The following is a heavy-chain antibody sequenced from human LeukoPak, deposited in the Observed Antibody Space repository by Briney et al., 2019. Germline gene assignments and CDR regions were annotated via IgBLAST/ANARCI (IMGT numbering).Heavy chain of an antibody. CDR3: ASHDYGDYEGGPPLDY. CDR1: GYTLTAYY. J-gene: IGHJ4*02. Sequence: ASVKVSCKASGYTLTAYYIHWLRQAPGQRLEWMVWINPNSGNTNYAKKLQGRVTMTTDPSTSTAYMELRSLRSDDTAVYYCASHDYGDYEGGPPLDYWGQGTLVTVSS. CDR2: INPNSGNT. V-gene: IGHV1-18*04. D-gene: IGHD4-17*01.